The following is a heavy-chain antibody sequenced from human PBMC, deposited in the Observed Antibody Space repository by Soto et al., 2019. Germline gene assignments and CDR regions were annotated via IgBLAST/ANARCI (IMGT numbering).Heavy chain of an antibody. J-gene: IGHJ5*01. CDR2: IFPRDFDV. CDR3: ARLVSLLQQSDS. Sequence: GESLTISSPPAGHTFTHYWVGWVRPMPGGGLEWLCLIFPRDFDVRYSPSFEGQVTISADRSTATAFLQLRSLEASDSALYFCARLVSLLQQSDSWGQGPPVTVSS. V-gene: IGHV5-51*01. D-gene: IGHD3-16*02. CDR1: GHTFTHYW.